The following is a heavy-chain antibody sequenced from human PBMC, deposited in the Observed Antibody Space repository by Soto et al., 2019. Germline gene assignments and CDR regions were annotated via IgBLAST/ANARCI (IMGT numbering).Heavy chain of an antibody. V-gene: IGHV3-30*03. D-gene: IGHD3-10*01. CDR3: ARGNLSFDFDS. Sequence: QIQLVESGGDVVQPGRSLRLSCAASGFNFGFFGMHWVRQAPDKGLEWVAFISGDGINTHYADSVRGRFTLSRDYSKKTMYLQMDTLREDDTALYYCARGNLSFDFDSWGQGTLVTVSS. CDR1: GFNFGFFG. J-gene: IGHJ4*02. CDR2: ISGDGINT.